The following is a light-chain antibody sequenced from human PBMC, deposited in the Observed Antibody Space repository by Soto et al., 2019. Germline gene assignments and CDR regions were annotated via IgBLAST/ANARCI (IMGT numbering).Light chain of an antibody. CDR3: QYYSSSLSIT. CDR1: QSVRSTY. V-gene: IGKV3-20*01. Sequence: EIVLTQSPGILSLSPGERATLSCRASQSVRSTYLAWYQQKPGQAPRLLIHGASSRATGIPDRFSSSGSGTDFTLTISRLEPEDFAVYYCQYYSSSLSITFGQGTRLDIK. J-gene: IGKJ5*01. CDR2: GAS.